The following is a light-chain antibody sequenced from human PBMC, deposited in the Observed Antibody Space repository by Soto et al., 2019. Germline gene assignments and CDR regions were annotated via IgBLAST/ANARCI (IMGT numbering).Light chain of an antibody. CDR3: QHRTDWPPIRT. V-gene: IGKV3-11*01. J-gene: IGKJ2*02. CDR2: DAS. CDR1: QSVATY. Sequence: EIVLTQSPLTLALSPGERATLSCRASQSVATYLAWYQQRPGQAPRLLIYDASHRATGIPARFSGSGSGTDFTLTISSREPEDLAVYYCQHRTDWPPIRTFGPGTKVEIK.